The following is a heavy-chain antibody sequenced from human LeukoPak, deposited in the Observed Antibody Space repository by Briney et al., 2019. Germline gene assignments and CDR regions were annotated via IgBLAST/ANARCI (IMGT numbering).Heavy chain of an antibody. J-gene: IGHJ4*02. V-gene: IGHV3-48*02. Sequence: GGSLRLSCAASGFTFSSYSMNWVRQAPGKGLEWGSYISSSSRTIYYADSVKGRITISRDNDKNSLYLQMNSLRDEDTAVYYCARDEVYYYDSSGYRYTYFDYWGQGTLVTVSS. CDR1: GFTFSSYS. D-gene: IGHD3-22*01. CDR3: ARDEVYYYDSSGYRYTYFDY. CDR2: ISSSSRTI.